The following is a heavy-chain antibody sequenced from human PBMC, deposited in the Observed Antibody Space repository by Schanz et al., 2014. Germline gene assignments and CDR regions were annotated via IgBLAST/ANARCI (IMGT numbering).Heavy chain of an antibody. J-gene: IGHJ4*02. CDR1: ACSISSSSYS. CDR2: IFYSEYT. D-gene: IGHD3-9*01. V-gene: IGHV4-39*01. Sequence: QLQLQESGPGLVKPSETLSLTSPVSACSISSSSYSWRWIRQPPGKPLEWIGRIFYSEYTYNNPSLGSRVPMSVDTSKNHSALKLAFVPAADTAVYYCARCLRNYDIMTGYNLSFDYWGLGTLVTVSS. CDR3: ARCLRNYDIMTGYNLSFDY.